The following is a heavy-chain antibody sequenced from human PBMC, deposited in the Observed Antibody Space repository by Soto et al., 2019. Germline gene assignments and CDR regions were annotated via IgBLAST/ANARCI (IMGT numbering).Heavy chain of an antibody. CDR1: GGSFSGYY. J-gene: IGHJ3*02. D-gene: IGHD3-10*01. Sequence: QVQLQQWGAGLLKPSETLSLTCAVHGGSFSGYYWSWIRQPPGRGLEWIGEINPGGSTNYNPSLMGRVALSVDTSKSQFSLNLTSVTAADTAVYSCAREGLWFGELLPFDIWGQGTMVTVSS. V-gene: IGHV4-34*01. CDR2: INPGGST. CDR3: AREGLWFGELLPFDI.